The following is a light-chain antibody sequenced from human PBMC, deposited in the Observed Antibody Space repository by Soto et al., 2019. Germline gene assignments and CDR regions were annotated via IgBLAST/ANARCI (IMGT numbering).Light chain of an antibody. CDR1: SPNIGKNF. CDR3: GTWDSSLRGGV. CDR2: DND. V-gene: IGLV1-51*01. Sequence: QSVLTQPPSVSAAPGQKVTISCSGSSPNIGKNFVSWYQQVPGTAPKLFIYDNDKRPSGIPDRFSGSKSGASATLDITGLQTGDEADYYCGTWDSSLRGGVFGTGTKVTVL. J-gene: IGLJ1*01.